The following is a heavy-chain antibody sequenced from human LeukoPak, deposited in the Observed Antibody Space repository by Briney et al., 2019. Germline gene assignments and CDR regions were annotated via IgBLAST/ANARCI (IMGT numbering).Heavy chain of an antibody. CDR2: IKQDGSET. Sequence: GGSLRLSCAASGFTFSSYGMHWVRQTPGKGLEWVASIKQDGSETHYVDSVKGRFTISRDNTKNSLYLQMNSLRAEDTAVYYCARASSSKNVQNVDVWGQGTTVTVSS. CDR3: ARASSSKNVQNVDV. V-gene: IGHV3-7*01. CDR1: GFTFSSYG. J-gene: IGHJ6*02. D-gene: IGHD4-11*01.